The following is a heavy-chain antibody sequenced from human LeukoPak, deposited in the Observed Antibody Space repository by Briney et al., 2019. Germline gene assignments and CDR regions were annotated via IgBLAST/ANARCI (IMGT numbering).Heavy chain of an antibody. CDR3: AREGRPPSTYYDFWSGHRRYYMDV. CDR2: INHSGST. D-gene: IGHD3-3*01. V-gene: IGHV4-39*07. CDR1: GGSISRSSYY. Sequence: SETLSLTCTVSGGSISRSSYYWSWIRQPPGKGLEWIGEINHSGSTNYNPSLKSRVTISVDTSKNQFSLKLSSVTAADTAVYYCAREGRPPSTYYDFWSGHRRYYMDVWGKGTTVTVSS. J-gene: IGHJ6*03.